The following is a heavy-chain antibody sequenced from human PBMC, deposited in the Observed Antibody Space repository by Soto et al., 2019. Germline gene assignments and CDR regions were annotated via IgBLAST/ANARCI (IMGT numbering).Heavy chain of an antibody. CDR1: GFTFSSYV. Sequence: GGALRVSCAASGFTFSSYVMSWVRQAPGKGLEWVSAISGSGGSTYYADSVKGRFTISRDNSKNTLYLRMNSLRAEDTAIYYCERYGGHRYLFSFPTRRSSDL. CDR2: ISGSGGST. V-gene: IGHV3-23*01. CDR3: ERYGGHRYLFSFPTRRSSDL. D-gene: IGHD3-9*01. J-gene: IGHJ2*01.